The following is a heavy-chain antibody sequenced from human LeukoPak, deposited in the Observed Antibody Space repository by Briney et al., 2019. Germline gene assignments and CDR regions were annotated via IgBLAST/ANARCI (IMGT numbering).Heavy chain of an antibody. J-gene: IGHJ3*02. Sequence: PVKVSCKASGGTFSSYAISRVRQAPGQGLEWMGGIIPIFGTANYAQKFQGRVTITADESTSTAYMELSSLRSEDTAVYYCASDPISPGAFDIWGQGTMVTVSS. D-gene: IGHD3-3*01. CDR3: ASDPISPGAFDI. CDR2: IIPIFGTA. CDR1: GGTFSSYA. V-gene: IGHV1-69*01.